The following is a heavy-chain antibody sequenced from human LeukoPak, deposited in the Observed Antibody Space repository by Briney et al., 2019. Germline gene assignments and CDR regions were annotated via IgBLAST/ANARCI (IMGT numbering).Heavy chain of an antibody. D-gene: IGHD3-10*01. Sequence: PSETLSLTCTVSGGSISSGGYSWSWIRQPPGKGLEWIGYIYHSGSTYYNPSLKSRVTISVDRSKNQFSLKLSSVTAADTAVYYCARSMVRGHYYGMDVWGKGTTVTVSS. CDR1: GGSISSGGYS. V-gene: IGHV4-30-2*01. J-gene: IGHJ6*04. CDR3: ARSMVRGHYYGMDV. CDR2: IYHSGST.